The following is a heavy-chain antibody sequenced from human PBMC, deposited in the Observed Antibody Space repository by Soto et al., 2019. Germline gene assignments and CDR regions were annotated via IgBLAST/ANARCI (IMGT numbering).Heavy chain of an antibody. Sequence: VQLVDSGGGLVQPGGSLRLSCVASGFHFSAYWMSWVRQAPGKGLEWVANIKEDGSDKYYVDSVKGRFTISRDNAKNSLYLQMISLRAEDTAVYYCVGVSLAGSWGQGTLVTVSS. CDR3: VGVSLAGS. J-gene: IGHJ4*02. CDR2: IKEDGSDK. CDR1: GFHFSAYW. D-gene: IGHD6-19*01. V-gene: IGHV3-7*01.